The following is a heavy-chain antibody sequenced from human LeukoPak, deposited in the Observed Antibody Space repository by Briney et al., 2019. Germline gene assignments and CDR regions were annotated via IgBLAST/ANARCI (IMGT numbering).Heavy chain of an antibody. V-gene: IGHV4-59*08. J-gene: IGHJ4*02. D-gene: IGHD2-15*01. CDR1: GVSISSYY. CDR3: ARGCSGGSCYRKYDY. CDR2: IYYSGST. Sequence: MSSETLSLTCTVSGVSISSYYWSWLRQPPGKGLEWIGYIYYSGSTNYNPSLKSRVTISVDTSKNQFSLKLSSVTAADTAVYYCARGCSGGSCYRKYDYWGQGTLVTVSS.